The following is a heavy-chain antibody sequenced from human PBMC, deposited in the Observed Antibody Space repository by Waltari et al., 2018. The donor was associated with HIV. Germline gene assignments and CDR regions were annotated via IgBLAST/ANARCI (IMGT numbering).Heavy chain of an antibody. CDR3: ATTHGSGDYDNDFDY. D-gene: IGHD3-10*01. CDR2: INHAGTER. CDR1: GFTFSFYW. J-gene: IGHJ4*02. V-gene: IGHV3-7*01. Sequence: EVRLVESGGGWVQPGGSLTLTCETSGFTFSFYWLSWVRQAPGKSLEWVANINHAGTERHYVDSVRCRFTISRDNGKRSSFLQMNSLTVEDTAVYYCATTHGSGDYDNDFDYWGQGTLV.